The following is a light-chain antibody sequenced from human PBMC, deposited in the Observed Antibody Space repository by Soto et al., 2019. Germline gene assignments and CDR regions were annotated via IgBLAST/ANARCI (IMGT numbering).Light chain of an antibody. CDR3: QQYNNWPS. CDR1: QSVSSN. Sequence: EILITQSPATLSVSPGERATLSCRASQSVSSNLAWYQQKPGQAPRLLIYGASTRATGIPARLSGSGSGTEFTLPIRSLQSEDFAVYYCQQYNNWPSSGQGTKVDIK. J-gene: IGKJ1*01. CDR2: GAS. V-gene: IGKV3-15*01.